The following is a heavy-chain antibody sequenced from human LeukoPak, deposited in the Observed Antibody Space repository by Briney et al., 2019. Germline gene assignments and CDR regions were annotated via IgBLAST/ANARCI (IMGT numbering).Heavy chain of an antibody. Sequence: SETLSLTCTVSGGSISSYYWSWIRQPPGKGLEWIRYVYYSGSTNYDPSLKSRVTISVDTSKNQFSLKLSSVTAADTAVYYCARGPWGTNFDYWGQGTLVTVSS. J-gene: IGHJ4*02. CDR1: GGSISSYY. CDR2: VYYSGST. V-gene: IGHV4-59*01. CDR3: ARGPWGTNFDY. D-gene: IGHD3-16*01.